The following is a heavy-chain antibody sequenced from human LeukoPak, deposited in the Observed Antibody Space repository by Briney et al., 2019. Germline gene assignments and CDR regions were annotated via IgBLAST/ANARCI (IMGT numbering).Heavy chain of an antibody. D-gene: IGHD6-19*01. V-gene: IGHV1-46*01. CDR1: GYTFTSYY. CDR2: INPSGGST. J-gene: IGHJ4*02. CDR3: ARANSRGWYGY. Sequence: AASVKVSCKASGYTFTSYYMHWVRQAPGRGLEWMGIINPSGGSTSYAQKFQGRVTMTRDTSTSTVYMELSSLRSEDTAVYYCARANSRGWYGYWGQGTLVTVSS.